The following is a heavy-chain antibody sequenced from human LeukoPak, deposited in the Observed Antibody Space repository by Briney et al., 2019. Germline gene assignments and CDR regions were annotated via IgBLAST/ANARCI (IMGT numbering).Heavy chain of an antibody. CDR3: ATTYYYDSSGYYSYHFDY. V-gene: IGHV1-69*05. Sequence: SVKVPCEASGGTFSSYAISCVREAPGQGLEWMGGIIPIFGTANYAQKFQGRVTITTDESTNTAYMEVSSLRSEDTAVYYCATTYYYDSSGYYSYHFDYWGQGTLVSV. CDR2: IIPIFGTA. CDR1: GGTFSSYA. D-gene: IGHD3-22*01. J-gene: IGHJ4*02.